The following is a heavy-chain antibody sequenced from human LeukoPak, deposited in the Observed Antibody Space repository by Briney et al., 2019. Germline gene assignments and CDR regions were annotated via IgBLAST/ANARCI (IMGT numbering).Heavy chain of an antibody. D-gene: IGHD3-9*01. CDR2: IIPIFGTA. CDR1: GGTFSSYA. J-gene: IGHJ6*03. V-gene: IGHV1-69*01. CDR3: ARGGGNILTAGAYMDV. Sequence: SVKVSCKASGGTFSSYAISWVRHAPGEVLGWMGWIIPIFGTANYPQKFQGRVTITADESTSTAYMELSSLRSEDTAVYYCARGGGNILTAGAYMDVWGKGTTVTVSS.